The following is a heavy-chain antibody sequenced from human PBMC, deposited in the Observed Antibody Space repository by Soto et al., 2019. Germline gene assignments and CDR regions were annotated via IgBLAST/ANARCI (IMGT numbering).Heavy chain of an antibody. J-gene: IGHJ3*02. CDR2: IDPSDSYT. V-gene: IGHV5-10-1*01. CDR3: ARHMKIFYDSSGYNDAFDI. Sequence: GESLKISCNGSGYIFTSYWISWGRQMPGKGLEWMGRIDPSDSYTNYSPSFQGHVTISADKSISTAYLQWSSLKASDTAMYYCARHMKIFYDSSGYNDAFDIWGQGTMVTVSS. CDR1: GYIFTSYW. D-gene: IGHD3-22*01.